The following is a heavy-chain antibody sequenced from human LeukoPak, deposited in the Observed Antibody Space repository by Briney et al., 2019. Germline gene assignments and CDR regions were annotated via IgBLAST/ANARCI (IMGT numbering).Heavy chain of an antibody. CDR2: ISGDGGST. D-gene: IGHD3-22*01. CDR3: ATSYFDSSGYLQYFDD. V-gene: IGHV3-43*02. Sequence: GGSLRLSCAASGFTFDDYAMHWVRQAPGKGLEWVSLISGDGGSTYYADSVKGRFTISRDNPKKSLYLQMNSLRDEDTAVYYCATSYFDSSGYLQYFDDWGQGTLVTVSS. CDR1: GFTFDDYA. J-gene: IGHJ4*02.